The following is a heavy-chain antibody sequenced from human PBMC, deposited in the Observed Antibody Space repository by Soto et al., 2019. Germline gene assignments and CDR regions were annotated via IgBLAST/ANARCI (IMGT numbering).Heavy chain of an antibody. J-gene: IGHJ3*02. Sequence: GSLRLSCAASGFTFSSYSMNWVRQDPGKGLEWVSSISSSSSYIDYADSVKGRFTISRDNAKNSLYLQMNSLRAEDTAVYYCATGYHYYDSSGYDKWDAFDIWGQGTMATVSS. V-gene: IGHV3-21*01. CDR1: GFTFSSYS. D-gene: IGHD3-22*01. CDR3: ATGYHYYDSSGYDKWDAFDI. CDR2: ISSSSSYI.